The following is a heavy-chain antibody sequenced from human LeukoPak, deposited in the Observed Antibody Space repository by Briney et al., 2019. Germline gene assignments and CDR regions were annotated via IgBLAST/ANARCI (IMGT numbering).Heavy chain of an antibody. CDR1: GYTFTGYY. CDR2: INPNSGGT. D-gene: IGHD2-2*01. Sequence: ASVKVSCKASGYTFTGYYMHWVRQAPGQGLEGMGWINPNSGGTNYAQKFQGWVTMTRDTSISTAYMELSRLRSDDTAVYYCARDCSSTSCSYGMDVWGKGTTVTVSS. J-gene: IGHJ6*04. CDR3: ARDCSSTSCSYGMDV. V-gene: IGHV1-2*04.